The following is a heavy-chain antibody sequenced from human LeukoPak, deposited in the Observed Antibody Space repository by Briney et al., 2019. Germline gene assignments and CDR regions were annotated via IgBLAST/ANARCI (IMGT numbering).Heavy chain of an antibody. CDR3: ARDLSGSGSH. J-gene: IGHJ4*02. Sequence: SETLSLTCTVSGYSISSGYYWGWIRQPPGKGLEWIGSIYHSGSTYYNPSLKSRVTISVDTSKNQFSLKLSSVTAADTAVYYCARDLSGSGSHWGQGTLVTVSS. CDR2: IYHSGST. CDR1: GYSISSGYY. V-gene: IGHV4-38-2*02. D-gene: IGHD3-10*01.